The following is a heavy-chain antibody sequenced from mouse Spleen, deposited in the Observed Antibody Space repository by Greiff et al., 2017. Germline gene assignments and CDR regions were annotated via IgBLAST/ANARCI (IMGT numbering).Heavy chain of an antibody. CDR3: ASHIYYGNSFDY. D-gene: IGHD2-1*01. V-gene: IGHV5-9-1*01. CDR2: ISSGGSYT. Sequence: EVKLVESGGGLVQPGGSRKLSCAASGFTFSSYAMSWVRQTPEKRLEWVATISSGGSYTYYPDSVKGRFTISRDNAKNTLYLQMSSLRSEDTAMYYCASHIYYGNSFDYWGQGTTLTVSS. CDR1: GFTFSSYA. J-gene: IGHJ2*01.